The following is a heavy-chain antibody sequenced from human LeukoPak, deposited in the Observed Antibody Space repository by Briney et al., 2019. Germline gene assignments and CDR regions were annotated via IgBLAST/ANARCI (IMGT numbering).Heavy chain of an antibody. D-gene: IGHD3-9*01. CDR3: ARGGYFDWPYYFDY. CDR2: IYHSGST. V-gene: IGHV4-38-2*01. CDR1: GYSISSGYY. J-gene: IGHJ4*02. Sequence: SETLSLTCAVSGYSISSGYYWGRIRQPPGKGLEWIGSIYHSGSTYYNPSLKSRVTISVDTSKNQFSLKLSSVTAADTAVYYCARGGYFDWPYYFDYWGQGTLVTVSS.